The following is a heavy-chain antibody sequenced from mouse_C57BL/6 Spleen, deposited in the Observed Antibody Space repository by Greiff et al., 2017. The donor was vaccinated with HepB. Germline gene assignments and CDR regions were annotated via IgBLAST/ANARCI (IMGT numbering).Heavy chain of an antibody. Sequence: EVQLQESEGGLVQPGSSMKLSCTASGFTFSDYYMAWVRQVPEKGLEWVANINYDGSSTYYLDSLKSRFIISRDNAKNILYLQMSSLKSEDTATYYCARLSTGPRAMDDWGQGTSVTVSS. CDR1: GFTFSDYY. D-gene: IGHD4-1*02. J-gene: IGHJ4*01. V-gene: IGHV5-16*01. CDR2: INYDGSST. CDR3: ARLSTGPRAMDD.